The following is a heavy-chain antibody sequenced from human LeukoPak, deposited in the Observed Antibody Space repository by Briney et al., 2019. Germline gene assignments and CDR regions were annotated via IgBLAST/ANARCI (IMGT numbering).Heavy chain of an antibody. Sequence: SETLSLTCTASGGSISSGSYYWSWIRQPAGKGLEWIGRIYTSGSTNYNPSLKSRVTISVDTSKNQFSLKLSSVTAADTAVYYCAREVGYCSGGSCYPANYFDYWGQGTLVTVSS. CDR1: GGSISSGSYY. CDR3: AREVGYCSGGSCYPANYFDY. D-gene: IGHD2-15*01. J-gene: IGHJ4*02. CDR2: IYTSGST. V-gene: IGHV4-61*02.